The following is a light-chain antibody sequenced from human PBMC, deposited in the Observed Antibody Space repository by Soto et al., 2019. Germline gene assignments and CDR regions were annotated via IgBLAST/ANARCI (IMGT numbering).Light chain of an antibody. CDR2: GAS. J-gene: IGKJ1*01. CDR3: QQYSSSPRT. CDR1: QSVSSSY. Sequence: EIVLTQSPGTLSLSPGERATLSCRASQSVSSSYLAWYQQKPGQAPRLLIYGASNRATGIPDRFSGSGSGTEFTLTISRLEPEDFALYYCQQYSSSPRTFGHGTNVEI. V-gene: IGKV3-20*01.